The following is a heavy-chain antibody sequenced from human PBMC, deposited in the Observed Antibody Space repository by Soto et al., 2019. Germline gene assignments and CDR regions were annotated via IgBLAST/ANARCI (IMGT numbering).Heavy chain of an antibody. D-gene: IGHD3-3*01. J-gene: IGHJ5*02. Sequence: EVQLVESGGGLVQPGGSLRLSCAASGFTFSSYSMNWVRQAPGKGLEWVSYISSSSSTIVYSDSVKGRFTISRDNAKNSLYLHMNSLSDEDTAVYYCARESRFLEWLSLNWFYPWGQGTLVTVSS. CDR1: GFTFSSYS. CDR3: ARESRFLEWLSLNWFYP. V-gene: IGHV3-48*02. CDR2: ISSSSSTI.